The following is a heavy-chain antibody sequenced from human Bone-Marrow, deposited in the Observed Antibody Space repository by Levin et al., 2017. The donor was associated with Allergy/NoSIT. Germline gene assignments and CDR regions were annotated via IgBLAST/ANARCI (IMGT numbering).Heavy chain of an antibody. D-gene: IGHD6-19*01. CDR2: INSDGSST. CDR3: AGGQWLVQH. CDR1: GFTFSSYW. V-gene: IGHV3-74*01. Sequence: GESLKISCAASGFTFSSYWVHWVRQAPGKGLVWVSRINSDGSSTSYADSVKGRFTISRDNAKNTLYLQMNSLRAEDTAVYYCAGGQWLVQHWGQGTLVTVSS. J-gene: IGHJ4*02.